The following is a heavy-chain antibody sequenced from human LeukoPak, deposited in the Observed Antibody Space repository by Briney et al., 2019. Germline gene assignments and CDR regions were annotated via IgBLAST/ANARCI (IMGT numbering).Heavy chain of an antibody. V-gene: IGHV3-7*01. J-gene: IGHJ4*02. Sequence: GGSLRLSCAASGFTFSSYWMSWVRQAPGKGLEWVANIKQDGSEKNYVDSVKGRFTISRDNAKNSLYLQMNSLRDEDAAVYYCATYSGYDRIFDYWGQGTLVTVSS. D-gene: IGHD5-12*01. CDR3: ATYSGYDRIFDY. CDR2: IKQDGSEK. CDR1: GFTFSSYW.